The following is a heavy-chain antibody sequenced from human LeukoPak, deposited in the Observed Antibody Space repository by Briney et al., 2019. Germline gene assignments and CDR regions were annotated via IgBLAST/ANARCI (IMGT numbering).Heavy chain of an antibody. D-gene: IGHD6-19*01. J-gene: IGHJ3*02. Sequence: GGSLRLSCAASGFTFSSYSMNWVRQAPGKGLEWVSYISSSRSTIYYADSVKGRFTISRDNAKNSLSLQMSSLREEDTAVYYCARVRQWRDSDIWGQGTMVTVSS. CDR2: ISSSRSTI. CDR1: GFTFSSYS. CDR3: ARVRQWRDSDI. V-gene: IGHV3-48*02.